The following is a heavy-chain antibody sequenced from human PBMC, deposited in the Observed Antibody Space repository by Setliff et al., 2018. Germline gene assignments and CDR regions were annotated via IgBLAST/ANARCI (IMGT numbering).Heavy chain of an antibody. V-gene: IGHV4-59*01. CDR3: ARYRNYFDSSGQTQYYFDY. CDR2: IYYSGAT. CDR1: GDSINPYY. D-gene: IGHD3-22*01. Sequence: SETLSITCSVSGDSINPYYWTWIRQPPGKGLEWIGFIYYSGATTYNPSLKSRVTISVDTSKNQFSLNLNSVTAADTAVYYCARYRNYFDSSGQTQYYFDYWGQGTLVTVSS. J-gene: IGHJ4*02.